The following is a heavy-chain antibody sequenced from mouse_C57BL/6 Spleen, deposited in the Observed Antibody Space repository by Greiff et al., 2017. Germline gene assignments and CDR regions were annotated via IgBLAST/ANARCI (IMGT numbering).Heavy chain of an antibody. CDR2: IDPSDSYT. CDR3: AREGDGYDGY. J-gene: IGHJ2*01. Sequence: VQLQQPGAELVKPGASVKLSCKASGYTFTSYWMQWVKQRPGQGLEWIGEIDPSDSYTNYNQKFKGKATLTVDTSSSTAYMQLSSLTSEDSAVYYCAREGDGYDGYWGQGTTLTVSS. CDR1: GYTFTSYW. V-gene: IGHV1-50*01. D-gene: IGHD2-2*01.